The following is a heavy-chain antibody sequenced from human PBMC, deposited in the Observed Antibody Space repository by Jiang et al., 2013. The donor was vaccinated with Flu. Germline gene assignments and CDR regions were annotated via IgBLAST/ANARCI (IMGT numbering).Heavy chain of an antibody. V-gene: IGHV3-9*01. CDR1: GFSFEDYA. J-gene: IGHJ6*02. Sequence: QLLESGGGLVQPGGSLRLSCVVSGFSFEDYAFHWVRHGPGKGLEWVSGITWNSGTLDYADSVRGRFNIFRDNGKNALYLQMNSLTPEDTAFYYCARAPDFHQRMDVWGRGTTVIVS. CDR2: ITWNSGTL. D-gene: IGHD2-2*01. CDR3: ARAPDFHQRMDV.